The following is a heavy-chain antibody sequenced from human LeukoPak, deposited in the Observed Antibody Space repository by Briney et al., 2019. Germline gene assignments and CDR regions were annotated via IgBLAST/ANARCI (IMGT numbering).Heavy chain of an antibody. Sequence: SETLSLTCTVSGGSISSSSYYWGWIRQPPGKGLEWIGSIYYSGSTYYNPSLKSRVTISVDTSKNQFSLKLSSVTAADTAVYYCARDRGEGELYWGQGTLVTVSS. D-gene: IGHD3-10*01. J-gene: IGHJ4*02. V-gene: IGHV4-39*07. CDR2: IYYSGST. CDR1: GGSISSSSYY. CDR3: ARDRGEGELY.